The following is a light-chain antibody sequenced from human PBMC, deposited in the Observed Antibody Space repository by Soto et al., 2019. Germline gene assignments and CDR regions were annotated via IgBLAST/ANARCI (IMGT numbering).Light chain of an antibody. CDR3: MQPLQSWT. CDR2: LGS. CDR1: QCVLYSSNNKNY. Sequence: DIVMTQSPDSLAVSLGEGGTISCTSSQCVLYSSNNKNYLAWYLQKPGQSPQLLIHLGSNRASGVPDRFSGSGSGTDFTLKISRVEAEDVGVYYCMQPLQSWTSGQGTRWIS. J-gene: IGKJ1*01. V-gene: IGKV2-28*01.